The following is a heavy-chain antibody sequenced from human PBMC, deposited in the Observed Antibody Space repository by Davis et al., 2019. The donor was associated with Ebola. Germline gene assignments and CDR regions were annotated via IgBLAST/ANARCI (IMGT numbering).Heavy chain of an antibody. CDR1: GVSITTYF. Sequence: PSETLFLTCTVSGVSITTYFWSWIRQPPGKGLEWVGYIHHGGSANSNPSLKSRVTFSIDTSKSQVSLKLTSVTVADTAVYYCARDTRPCGGDCYDDTFDMWGQGTMVIVSS. CDR3: ARDTRPCGGDCYDDTFDM. CDR2: IHHGGSA. D-gene: IGHD2-21*01. J-gene: IGHJ3*02. V-gene: IGHV4-59*12.